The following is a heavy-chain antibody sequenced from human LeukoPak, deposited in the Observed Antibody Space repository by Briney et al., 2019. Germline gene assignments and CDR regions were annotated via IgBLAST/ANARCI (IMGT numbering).Heavy chain of an antibody. CDR1: GYSISSGYY. J-gene: IGHJ3*02. CDR2: IYHSGST. V-gene: IGHV4-38-2*02. D-gene: IGHD6-13*01. CDR3: ARDQGSRSSWYGLDAFDI. Sequence: PSETLSLTCSVSGYSISSGYYWGWIRQPPGKGLEWIGSIYHSGSTLYNPSLKSRVTISVDTSKNQFSLKLSSVTAADTAVYYCARDQGSRSSWYGLDAFDIWGQGTMVTVSS.